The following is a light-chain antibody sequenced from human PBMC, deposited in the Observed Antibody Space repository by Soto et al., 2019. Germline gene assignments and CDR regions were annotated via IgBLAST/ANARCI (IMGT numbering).Light chain of an antibody. V-gene: IGKV1-5*03. Sequence: DIQMIQSPSTLSASVGDRVTITCRASQSISSWLAWYQQKPAEAPKLLISKASSLESGIPSRFSGSGSGTEFTLTISSLQPDDFASYYCQQYSAYPGTFGQGTKVEVK. J-gene: IGKJ1*01. CDR1: QSISSW. CDR3: QQYSAYPGT. CDR2: KAS.